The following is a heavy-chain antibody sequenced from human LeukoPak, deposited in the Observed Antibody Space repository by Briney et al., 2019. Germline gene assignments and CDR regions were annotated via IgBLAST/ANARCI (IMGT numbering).Heavy chain of an antibody. J-gene: IGHJ4*02. D-gene: IGHD5-18*01. Sequence: GGSLRLSCAASGFTFSSYWMSWVRQAPGKGLEWVANIKQDGSEKYYVDSVKGRFTISRDNAKNSLYLQMNSLRAEDTAVYYCARVVAGYSYGPCDYWGQGTLVTVSS. CDR2: IKQDGSEK. V-gene: IGHV3-7*01. CDR3: ARVVAGYSYGPCDY. CDR1: GFTFSSYW.